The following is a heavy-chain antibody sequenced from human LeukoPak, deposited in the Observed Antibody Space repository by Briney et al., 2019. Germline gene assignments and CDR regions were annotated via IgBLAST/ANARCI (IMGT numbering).Heavy chain of an antibody. V-gene: IGHV1-46*01. CDR3: ARSTTLQPRDGYNHGHLDY. J-gene: IGHJ4*02. D-gene: IGHD5-24*01. CDR1: GYTFTSYY. Sequence: ASVKVSCKASGYTFTSYYMHWVRQAPGQGLEWMGIINPSGGSTSYAQKFQGRVTMTRDMSTSTVYMELSSLRSEDTAVYYCARSTTLQPRDGYNHGHLDYWGQGTLVTVSS. CDR2: INPSGGST.